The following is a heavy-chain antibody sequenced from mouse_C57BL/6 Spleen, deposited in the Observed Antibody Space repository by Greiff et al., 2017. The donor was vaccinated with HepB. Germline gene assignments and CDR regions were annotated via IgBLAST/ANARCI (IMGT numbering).Heavy chain of an antibody. CDR1: GYTFTSYW. CDR3: ARRGYDGVWYFDV. V-gene: IGHV1-64*01. Sequence: QVQLQQPGAELVKPGASVKLSCKASGYTFTSYWMHWVKQRPGQGLEWIGMIHPNSGSTNYNEKFKSKATLTVDKSSSTAYMQLSSLTSEDSAVYYCARRGYDGVWYFDVWGTGTTVTVSS. CDR2: IHPNSGST. J-gene: IGHJ1*03. D-gene: IGHD2-2*01.